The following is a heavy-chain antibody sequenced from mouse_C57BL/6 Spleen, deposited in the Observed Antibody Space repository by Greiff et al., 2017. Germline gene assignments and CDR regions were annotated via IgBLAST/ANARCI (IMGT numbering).Heavy chain of an antibody. D-gene: IGHD1-1*01. V-gene: IGHV1-50*01. J-gene: IGHJ4*01. CDR2: IDPSDSYT. Sequence: QVQLQQPGAELVKPGASVKLSCKASGYTFTSYWMQWVKQRPGQGLEWIGEIDPSDSYTNYNQKFKGKATLTVDTSSSTAYMQLSSLTSEDSAVYYCARRDGSSYHAMDYWGQGTSVTVPS. CDR1: GYTFTSYW. CDR3: ARRDGSSYHAMDY.